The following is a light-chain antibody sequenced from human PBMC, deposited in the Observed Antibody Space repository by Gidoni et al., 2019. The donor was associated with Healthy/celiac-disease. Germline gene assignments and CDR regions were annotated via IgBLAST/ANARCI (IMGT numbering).Light chain of an antibody. CDR2: AAS. CDR1: QSISSY. CDR3: QQSYSTPPWT. Sequence: DIPMPQSPSSLSASVGDRVTITCRASQSISSYLNWYQQKPGKAPKLLIYAASSLQSGVPSRFSGSGSGTDFTLTISSLQPEDFATYYCQQSYSTPPWTFGQGTKVEIK. J-gene: IGKJ1*01. V-gene: IGKV1-39*01.